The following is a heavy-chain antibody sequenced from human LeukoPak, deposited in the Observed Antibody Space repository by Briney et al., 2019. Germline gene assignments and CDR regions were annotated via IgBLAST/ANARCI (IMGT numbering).Heavy chain of an antibody. D-gene: IGHD4/OR15-4a*01. CDR1: GFTVSRNY. V-gene: IGHV3-53*01. CDR2: IYSGGST. Sequence: PGGSLRLSCAASGFTVSRNYMSWVRQAPGKGLEWVSEIYSGGSTYYAASVKGRFSISRDNSKNTVYLQMNSLRVEDTAVYYCARDVDYANPRHDYWGQGTLVTVSS. J-gene: IGHJ4*02. CDR3: ARDVDYANPRHDY.